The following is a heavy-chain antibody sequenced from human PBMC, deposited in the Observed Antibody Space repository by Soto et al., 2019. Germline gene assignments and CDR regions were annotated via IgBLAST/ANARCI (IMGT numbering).Heavy chain of an antibody. Sequence: SETLSLTCAVCGDSISRGYYWAWIRQPPGTGLEYTGSIYHSVTTYYNRSLMSRVTISVDTSKNQFSLNLRSVTAADSAVYYCGRTHNIGYYPHSGQGTLVALFS. J-gene: IGHJ4*02. V-gene: IGHV4-38-2*01. CDR2: IYHSVTT. D-gene: IGHD2-2*03. CDR1: GDSISRGYY. CDR3: GRTHNIGYYPH.